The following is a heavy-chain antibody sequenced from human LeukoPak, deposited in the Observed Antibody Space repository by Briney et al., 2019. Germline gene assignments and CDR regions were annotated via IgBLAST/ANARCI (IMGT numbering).Heavy chain of an antibody. CDR2: INHSGST. D-gene: IGHD6-19*01. V-gene: IGHV4-34*01. Sequence: SETLSLTCAVYGGSFSGYYWSWIRQPPGKGLEWIGEINHSGSTNYNPSLKSRVTISVDTSKNQSSLKLSSVTAADTAVYYCARGVAVSSSGWYNYWGQGTLVTVSS. CDR3: ARGVAVSSSGWYNY. J-gene: IGHJ4*02. CDR1: GGSFSGYY.